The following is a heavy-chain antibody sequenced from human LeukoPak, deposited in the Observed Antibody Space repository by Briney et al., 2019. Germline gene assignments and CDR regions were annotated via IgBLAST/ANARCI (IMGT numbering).Heavy chain of an antibody. D-gene: IGHD6-6*01. CDR1: GFTFSTYS. J-gene: IGHJ6*03. CDR3: ARVLSSSSYYYYYMDV. Sequence: GGSLRLSCVASGFTFSTYSMNWVRQAPGKGLEWVSSISNIVTYMYYADSVKGRFTISRDNAKNSLYLQMNSLRAEDTAVYYCARVLSSSSYYYYYMDVWGKGITVTASS. CDR2: ISNIVTYM. V-gene: IGHV3-21*01.